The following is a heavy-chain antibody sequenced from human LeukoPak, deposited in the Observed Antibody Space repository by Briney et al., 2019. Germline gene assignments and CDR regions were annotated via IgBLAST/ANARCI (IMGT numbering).Heavy chain of an antibody. CDR3: ARTTVTRNYYMDV. Sequence: SETLSLTCTVSGGSISSGGYYWSWIRQHPGKGLEWFGYIYYSGSTYYNPSPKSRVTISVDTSKNQFSLKLSPVTAADTAVYYCARTTVTRNYYMDVWGKGTTVTVSS. D-gene: IGHD4-11*01. J-gene: IGHJ6*03. CDR2: IYYSGST. V-gene: IGHV4-31*03. CDR1: GGSISSGGYY.